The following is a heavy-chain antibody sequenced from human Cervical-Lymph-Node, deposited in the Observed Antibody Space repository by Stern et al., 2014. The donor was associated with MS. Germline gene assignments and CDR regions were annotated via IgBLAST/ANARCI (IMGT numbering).Heavy chain of an antibody. CDR1: GGSISSYY. Sequence: QVQLQESGPGLVTPSETLSLTCTVSGGSISSYYWSWIRQPPGKGLEWIGYIYYSGRTNYNTSLKSRVTISVDTSKNQFSLKLSSVTAADTAVYYCARTPAYDSSGWYYFDYWGQGTLVTVSS. CDR3: ARTPAYDSSGWYYFDY. V-gene: IGHV4-59*01. J-gene: IGHJ4*02. CDR2: IYYSGRT. D-gene: IGHD6-19*01.